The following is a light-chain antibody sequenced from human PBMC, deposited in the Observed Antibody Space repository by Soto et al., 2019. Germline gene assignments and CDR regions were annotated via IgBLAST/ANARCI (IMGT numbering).Light chain of an antibody. V-gene: IGKV1-5*03. CDR3: QQFGASLTWT. CDR2: KAS. Sequence: IRMTQSPSSLSASTGDRVTITCRASQTISSWLAWYQQKPGKAPKLPIYKASTLKSGVPSRFSGSGSGTDFTLTISRLEPEDFAVYYCQQFGASLTWTFGQGTKVDIK. J-gene: IGKJ1*01. CDR1: QTISSW.